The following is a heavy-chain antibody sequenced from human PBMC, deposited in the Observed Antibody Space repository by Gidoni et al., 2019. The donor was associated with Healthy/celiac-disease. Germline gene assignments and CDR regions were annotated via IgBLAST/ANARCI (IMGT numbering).Heavy chain of an antibody. CDR3: AKPSSPGDYGGPHDY. D-gene: IGHD4-17*01. Sequence: EVQLLESGGGLVQPGGSLRLSCAASGFTFSSYAMSWVRQAPGKGLEWVSAISGSGASTYYADSVKGRFTISRDNSKNTLYLQMNSLRAEDTAVYYCAKPSSPGDYGGPHDYWGQGTLVTVSS. CDR1: GFTFSSYA. CDR2: ISGSGAST. J-gene: IGHJ4*02. V-gene: IGHV3-23*01.